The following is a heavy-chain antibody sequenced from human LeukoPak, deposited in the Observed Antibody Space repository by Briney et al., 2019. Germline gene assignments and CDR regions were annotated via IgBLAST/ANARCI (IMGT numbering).Heavy chain of an antibody. Sequence: PGGSLRLSCAASGFTFSSYGMHWVRQAPGKGLEWVAFIRYDGSNKYYADSVKGRFTISRDNSKNTLYLQMNSLRAEDTAVYYCASERLWQQLVQGDGMDVWGQGTTVTVSS. CDR3: ASERLWQQLVQGDGMDV. CDR2: IRYDGSNK. J-gene: IGHJ6*02. V-gene: IGHV3-30*02. CDR1: GFTFSSYG. D-gene: IGHD6-13*01.